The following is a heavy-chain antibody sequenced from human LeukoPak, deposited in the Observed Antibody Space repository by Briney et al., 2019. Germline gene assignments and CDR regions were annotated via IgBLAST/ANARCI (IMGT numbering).Heavy chain of an antibody. CDR1: GGSISSSSYY. CDR2: IYYSGST. CDR3: ARGRVSSSTWYSTYYNYFYMDV. J-gene: IGHJ6*03. Sequence: SETLSLTCTVSGGSISSSSYYWGWIRQPPGKGLEWIGSIYYSGSTYYNPSLKSRVTISVDTSKNQFSLKLSSVSAADTAVYFCARGRVSSSTWYSTYYNYFYMDVWGKGTTVTVSS. D-gene: IGHD1-1*01. V-gene: IGHV4-39*07.